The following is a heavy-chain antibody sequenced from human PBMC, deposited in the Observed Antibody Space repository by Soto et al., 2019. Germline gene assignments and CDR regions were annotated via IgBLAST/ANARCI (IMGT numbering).Heavy chain of an antibody. J-gene: IGHJ4*02. V-gene: IGHV3-48*01. CDR1: GFTFSSYS. CDR3: ARDLNDYIWGSYFNPGY. D-gene: IGHD3-16*01. CDR2: ISSSSSTI. Sequence: PGGSLRLSCAASGFTFSSYSLNWVRQAPGKGLEWVSYISSSSSTIYYADSVKGRFTISRDNAKNSLYLQMNSLRAEDTAVYYCARDLNDYIWGSYFNPGYWGQGTLVTVSS.